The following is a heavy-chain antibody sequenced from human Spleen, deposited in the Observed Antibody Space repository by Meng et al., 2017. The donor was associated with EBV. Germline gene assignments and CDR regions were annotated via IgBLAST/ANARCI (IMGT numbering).Heavy chain of an antibody. D-gene: IGHD4/OR15-4a*01. Sequence: VQLVGSGGGFVKPGGSLRLSCAASGFTFSNYSMNWVRQAPGKGLDWVSSISSSSDYIFYADSVRGRFTISRDNAKNSLYLQMNSLRAEDTAMYYCTRTSLKSWGQGTLVTVSS. V-gene: IGHV3-21*01. CDR2: ISSSSDYI. J-gene: IGHJ4*02. CDR3: TRTSLKS. CDR1: GFTFSNYS.